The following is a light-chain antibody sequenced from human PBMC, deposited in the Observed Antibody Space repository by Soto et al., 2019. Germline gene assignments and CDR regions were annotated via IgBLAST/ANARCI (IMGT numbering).Light chain of an antibody. CDR2: DVT. CDR1: SNDIGAYQY. Sequence: QSVLTQPASVSASPGQSITSSCAGTSNDIGAYQYVSWYQHRPGKAPRLIIYDVTDRPSGVSSRFSGSKSDNSASLTISGLQTDDEADYYCSSFTTSLTVIFGGGTKLTVL. V-gene: IGLV2-14*01. J-gene: IGLJ2*01. CDR3: SSFTTSLTVI.